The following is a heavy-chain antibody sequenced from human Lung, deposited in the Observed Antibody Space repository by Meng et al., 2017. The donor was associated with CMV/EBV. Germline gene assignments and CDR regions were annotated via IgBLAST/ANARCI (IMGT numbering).Heavy chain of an antibody. D-gene: IGHD2-2*01. CDR3: ASQGFAPDGSTSWNNWFDP. Sequence: SVKVSXKASGYIFTDYFLHWVRQAPGQGLEWMGWINPKSGGTKYAQKFEGRVTMTRDTSITTAYMELTSLRYDDTAVYYCASQGFAPDGSTSWNNWFDPWGRGTXVNVSS. CDR1: GYIFTDYF. V-gene: IGHV1-2*02. CDR2: INPKSGGT. J-gene: IGHJ5*02.